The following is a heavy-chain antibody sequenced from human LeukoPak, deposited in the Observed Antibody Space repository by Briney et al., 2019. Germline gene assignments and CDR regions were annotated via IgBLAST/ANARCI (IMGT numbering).Heavy chain of an antibody. J-gene: IGHJ4*02. D-gene: IGHD1-26*01. Sequence: ASVTVSCTASGYTFTSYAMHWVRQAPGQRLEWMGWINAGNGNTKYSQKFQGRVTITRDTSASTAYMELSSLRSEDTAVYYCARVSRIVEATDLGYRGQGTLVTVSS. CDR3: ARVSRIVEATDLGY. V-gene: IGHV1-3*01. CDR2: INAGNGNT. CDR1: GYTFTSYA.